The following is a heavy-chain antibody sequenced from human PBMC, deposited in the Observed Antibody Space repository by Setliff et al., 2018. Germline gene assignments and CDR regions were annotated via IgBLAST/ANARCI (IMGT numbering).Heavy chain of an antibody. CDR3: ARRNGEKLGP. CDR2: IYHSGST. J-gene: IGHJ5*02. V-gene: IGHV4-38-2*01. Sequence: PSETLSLTCAVSGYSISSGYYWGWIRQPPGKGLEWIGSIYHSGSTYYNPSLKSRVTISVDTSKNQFSLKLSSVTAADTAVYYCARRNGEKLGPWGQGTLVTVSS. CDR1: GYSISSGYY.